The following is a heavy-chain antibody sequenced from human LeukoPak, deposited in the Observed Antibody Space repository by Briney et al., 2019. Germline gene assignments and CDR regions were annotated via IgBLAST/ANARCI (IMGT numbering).Heavy chain of an antibody. V-gene: IGHV4-39*07. D-gene: IGHD3-22*01. CDR3: ARGSASDYDSSGYYSDYFDY. CDR1: GGSVSSSNYY. J-gene: IGHJ4*02. CDR2: IYNSGNT. Sequence: SETLSLTCTVSGGSVSSSNYYWGWIRQPPGKGLEWIGNIYNSGNTYYNPSLKSRGTISADPSKNQISLKVSSVTAADTAVYYCARGSASDYDSSGYYSDYFDYWGQGTLVTVSS.